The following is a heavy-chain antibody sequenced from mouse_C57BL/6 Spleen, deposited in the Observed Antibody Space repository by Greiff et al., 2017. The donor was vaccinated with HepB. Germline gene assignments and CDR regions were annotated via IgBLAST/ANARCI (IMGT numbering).Heavy chain of an antibody. Sequence: VKLQQPGAELVKPGASVKLSCKASGYTFTSYWMQWVKQRPGQGLEWIGEIDPSDSYTNYNQKFKGKATLTVDTSSSTAYMQLSSLTSEDSAVYYCVTTVVDYGGQGTTLTVSS. V-gene: IGHV1-50*01. J-gene: IGHJ2*01. CDR2: IDPSDSYT. CDR1: GYTFTSYW. CDR3: VTTVVDY. D-gene: IGHD1-1*01.